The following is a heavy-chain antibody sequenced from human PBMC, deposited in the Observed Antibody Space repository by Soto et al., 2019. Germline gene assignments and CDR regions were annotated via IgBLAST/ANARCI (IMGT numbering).Heavy chain of an antibody. CDR3: AREDSIIIPAVSDF. CDR1: GFAFNNYG. Sequence: LRLSCTVSGFAFNNYGINWVRQAPGKGLEWVSSISRSDYTYYSDSVKGRFTISRDNAKDSVSLQMNTLRVEDTAVYYCAREDSIIIPAVSDFWGQGTLVTVSS. D-gene: IGHD2-2*01. V-gene: IGHV3-21*01. J-gene: IGHJ4*02. CDR2: ISRSDYT.